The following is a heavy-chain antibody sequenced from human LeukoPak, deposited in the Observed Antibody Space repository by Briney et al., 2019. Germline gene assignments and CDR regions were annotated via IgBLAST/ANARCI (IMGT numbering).Heavy chain of an antibody. CDR1: GFTFSSYA. V-gene: IGHV3-23*01. J-gene: IGHJ4*02. Sequence: PGGSLRLSCAASGFTFSSYAMSWVRQAPGKGLEWVSAISGSGGSTYYADSVKGRFTISRDNSKNTLYLQMNSLRAEDTAVYYCAKARGYSKIVVVPAAVFDYWGQGTLVTVSS. CDR2: ISGSGGST. D-gene: IGHD2-2*01. CDR3: AKARGYSKIVVVPAAVFDY.